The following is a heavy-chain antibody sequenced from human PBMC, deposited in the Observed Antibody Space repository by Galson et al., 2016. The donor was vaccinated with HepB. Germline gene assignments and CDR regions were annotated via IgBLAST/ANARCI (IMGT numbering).Heavy chain of an antibody. CDR3: TRATSNHYYYYSGMDV. CDR1: GGPFSAYH. V-gene: IGHV4-34*01. D-gene: IGHD2-8*01. CDR2: ISQSGSA. Sequence: LTCGVSGGPFSAYHWTWVRQSPGRGLEWIGEISQSGSAEYNPSLKSRVTIWADTSKSHFSLNMSSVTAADTAVYYCTRATSNHYYYYSGMDVWGQGTTVTVSS. J-gene: IGHJ6*01.